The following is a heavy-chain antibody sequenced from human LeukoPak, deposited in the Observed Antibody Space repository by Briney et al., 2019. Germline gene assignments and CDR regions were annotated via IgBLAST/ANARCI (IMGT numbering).Heavy chain of an antibody. CDR2: IKQDGSEK. CDR3: AKDEDTAMVTIMDV. D-gene: IGHD5-18*01. Sequence: GGSLRLSCAASGFTFSSYWMSWVRQAPGKGLEWVANIKQDGSEKYYVDSVKGRFTISRDNAKNTLYLQMNSLRAEDTAVYYCAKDEDTAMVTIMDVWGKGTTVTVSS. J-gene: IGHJ6*03. CDR1: GFTFSSYW. V-gene: IGHV3-7*03.